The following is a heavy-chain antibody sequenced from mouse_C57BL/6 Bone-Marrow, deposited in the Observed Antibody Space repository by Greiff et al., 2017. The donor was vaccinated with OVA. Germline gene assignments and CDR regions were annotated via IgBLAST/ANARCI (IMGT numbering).Heavy chain of an antibody. CDR1: GYTFTDYY. J-gene: IGHJ2*01. CDR3: ARGYYGSLDY. V-gene: IGHV1-76*01. CDR2: IYPGSGNT. Sequence: QVQLQQSGAELVRPGASVKLSCKASGYTFTDYYINWVKQRPGQGLEWIARIYPGSGNTYYNEKFKGKATLTAEKSSSTAYMQLSSLTSEDSAVYFCARGYYGSLDYWGQGTTLTVSS. D-gene: IGHD1-1*01.